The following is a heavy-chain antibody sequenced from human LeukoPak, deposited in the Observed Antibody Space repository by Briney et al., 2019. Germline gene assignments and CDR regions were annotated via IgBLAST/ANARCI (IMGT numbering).Heavy chain of an antibody. CDR2: ISSTGSTI. CDR3: ASDYYDRSQY. CDR1: GFTFSSYE. Sequence: GGSLRLSCAASGFTFSSYEMNWVRQAPGKGLEWVAYISSTGSTIYYADSVKSRFTISRDNAKNSLYLQMNSLRAEDTAVYYCASDYYDRSQYWGQGTLVTVSS. D-gene: IGHD3-22*01. V-gene: IGHV3-48*03. J-gene: IGHJ4*02.